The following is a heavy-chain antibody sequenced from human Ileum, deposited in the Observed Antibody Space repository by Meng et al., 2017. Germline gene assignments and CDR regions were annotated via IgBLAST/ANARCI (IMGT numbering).Heavy chain of an antibody. J-gene: IGHJ2*01. Sequence: GESLKISCAASGFTFSSYSMNWVRQAPGKGLEWVSSISSSSSYIYYADSVKGRFTISRDNAKNSLYLQMNSLRAEDTAVYYCAGGRYYDSSGYYWHDWYFDLWGRGTRVTVYS. CDR2: ISSSSSYI. D-gene: IGHD3-22*01. V-gene: IGHV3-21*01. CDR1: GFTFSSYS. CDR3: AGGRYYDSSGYYWHDWYFDL.